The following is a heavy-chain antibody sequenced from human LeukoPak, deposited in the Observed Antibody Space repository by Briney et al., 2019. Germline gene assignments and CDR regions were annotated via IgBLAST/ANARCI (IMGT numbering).Heavy chain of an antibody. CDR2: ISGSGDTT. V-gene: IGHV3-23*01. CDR1: GFTFNSYA. D-gene: IGHD3-22*01. CDR3: AKGQNPYYYDSSGYLAFDY. J-gene: IGHJ4*02. Sequence: GGSLRLSCAASGFTFNSYAMSWVRWAPGKGLEWVSSISGSGDTTWHADSVKGRFTISRDNSKDTLYMQMNSLRAEDTAVYYCAKGQNPYYYDSSGYLAFDYWGQGTLVTVSS.